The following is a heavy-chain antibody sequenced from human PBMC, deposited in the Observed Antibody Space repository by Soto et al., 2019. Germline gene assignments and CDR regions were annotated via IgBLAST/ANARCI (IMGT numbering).Heavy chain of an antibody. CDR1: GGSISGGDFY. Sequence: ASETLSLTCTVSGGSISGGDFYWSWIRQHPGKGPEWIGNIYYSGTTYYNPSLKSRLTMSVDTTSNQFSLKLTSVTAADTAVFYCARARRYSSSWFWFDPWGQGTLVTVSS. CDR3: ARARRYSSSWFWFDP. V-gene: IGHV4-31*03. CDR2: IYYSGTT. J-gene: IGHJ5*02. D-gene: IGHD6-13*01.